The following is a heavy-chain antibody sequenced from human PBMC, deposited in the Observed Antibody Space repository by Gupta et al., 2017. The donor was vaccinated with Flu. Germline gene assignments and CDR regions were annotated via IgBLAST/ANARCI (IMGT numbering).Heavy chain of an antibody. Sequence: QVHLVESGGGVVQPGRSLRLSCETSGFTLSNYPMHWVRQAPGKGLEWVGVMWYDGSKTYLADSMKGRYTISRDNSKNTLYLEVDSLTVEDTAVYYCARVNSSTSWYFLGYWGRGTLVTVSS. CDR3: ARVNSSTSWYFLGY. CDR1: GFTLSNYP. J-gene: IGHJ4*02. CDR2: MWYDGSKT. V-gene: IGHV3-33*01. D-gene: IGHD2-2*01.